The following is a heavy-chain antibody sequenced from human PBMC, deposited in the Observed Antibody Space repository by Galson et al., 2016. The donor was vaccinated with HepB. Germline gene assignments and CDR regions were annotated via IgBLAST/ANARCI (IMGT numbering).Heavy chain of an antibody. CDR1: GFTFMSYA. V-gene: IGHV3-23*01. D-gene: IGHD6-19*01. CDR2: VSGSGVST. J-gene: IGHJ4*02. CDR3: AKHQGSGWFSQFDY. Sequence: LRLSCAASGFTFMSYAMSWVRQTPGKGLEWVSAVSGSGVSTHYADSVKGRFTISRANSKNTLHLQMSSLRAGDTAIYYCAKHQGSGWFSQFDYWGQGSLVIVSS.